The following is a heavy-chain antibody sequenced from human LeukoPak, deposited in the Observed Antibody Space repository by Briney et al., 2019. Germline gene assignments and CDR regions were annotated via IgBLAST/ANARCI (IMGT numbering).Heavy chain of an antibody. D-gene: IGHD4-11*01. J-gene: IGHJ6*03. Sequence: SVKVSCKASGGTFSSYAISWVRQAPGQGLEWMGRIIPILGIANYAQKFQGRVTITADKSTSTAYMELSSLRSEDTAVYYCARHRADYSNYYYYYMDVWGKGTTVTVSS. CDR1: GGTFSSYA. CDR3: ARHRADYSNYYYYYMDV. CDR2: IIPILGIA. V-gene: IGHV1-69*04.